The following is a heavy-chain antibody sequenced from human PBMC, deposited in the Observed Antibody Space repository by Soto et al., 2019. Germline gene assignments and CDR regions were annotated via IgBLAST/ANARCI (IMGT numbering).Heavy chain of an antibody. CDR2: IYYSWST. J-gene: IGHJ5*02. CDR1: GGSISSGGYY. Sequence: QVQLQESGPGLVKPSQTLSLTCTVSGGSISSGGYYWSWIRQHPGKGLEWIGYIYYSWSTYYNPSLKSRVTISVDTSKNQCSLKLSSVTAADTAVYYCASQLVAATKNWFAPWGRGTLVTVSS. V-gene: IGHV4-31*03. CDR3: ASQLVAATKNWFAP. D-gene: IGHD2-15*01.